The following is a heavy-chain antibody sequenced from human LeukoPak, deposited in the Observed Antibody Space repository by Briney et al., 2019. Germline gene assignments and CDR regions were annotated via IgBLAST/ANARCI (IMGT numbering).Heavy chain of an antibody. CDR2: IRYDGSNK. CDR3: ANYRLLGSAAAGTL. Sequence: GESLRLSCAASGFTFSSYGMHWVRQAPGKGLEWVAFIRYDGSNKYYADSVKGRFTISRDNSKNTLYLQMNSLRADDTAVYYCANYRLLGSAAAGTLWGQGTLVTVSS. CDR1: GFTFSSYG. J-gene: IGHJ4*02. D-gene: IGHD6-13*01. V-gene: IGHV3-30*02.